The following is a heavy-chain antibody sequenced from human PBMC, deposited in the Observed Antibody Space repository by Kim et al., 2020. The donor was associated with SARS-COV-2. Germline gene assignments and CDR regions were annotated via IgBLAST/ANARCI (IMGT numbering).Heavy chain of an antibody. CDR3: AKNRVGVATTFDY. CDR2: ISGTGGNT. CDR1: GFTFSNSA. V-gene: IGHV3-23*01. J-gene: IGHJ4*02. D-gene: IGHD3-3*01. Sequence: GGSLRLSCAASGFTFSNSAISWVRRAPGRGLEWVSAISGTGGNTFYADSVKGRFTMSRDNSKKTLYLQMSSLRAEDTATYFCAKNRVGVATTFDYWGRGNLVTASS.